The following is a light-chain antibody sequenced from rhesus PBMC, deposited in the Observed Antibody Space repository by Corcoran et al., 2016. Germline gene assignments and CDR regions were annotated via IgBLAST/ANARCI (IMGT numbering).Light chain of an antibody. Sequence: ETVVTQSPATLSLSPGERATLSCRASQRVGSYLAWYQQKPGQAPRLLIYGASSRATGIPDRFRGSGSGTDFTLTISSLGPEDVGIYYWQQSSNLWAFGQGTKVEIK. CDR2: GAS. J-gene: IGKJ1*01. CDR1: QRVGSY. CDR3: QQSSNLWA. V-gene: IGKV3-24*04.